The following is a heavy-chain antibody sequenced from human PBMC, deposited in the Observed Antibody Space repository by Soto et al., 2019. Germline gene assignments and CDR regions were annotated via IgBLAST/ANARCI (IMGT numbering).Heavy chain of an antibody. J-gene: IGHJ3*02. CDR2: INHSGST. Sequence: ETLSPSCAVYGVSFSGYYWSWIRQPPGKGLEWIGEINHSGSTNYNPSLKSRVTILVDTSKNQFSLKLSSVTAADTAVYYCARGSRGSDIVVVPAAKSAFDIWGQGTMVTVSS. CDR3: ARGSRGSDIVVVPAAKSAFDI. CDR1: GVSFSGYY. V-gene: IGHV4-34*01. D-gene: IGHD2-2*01.